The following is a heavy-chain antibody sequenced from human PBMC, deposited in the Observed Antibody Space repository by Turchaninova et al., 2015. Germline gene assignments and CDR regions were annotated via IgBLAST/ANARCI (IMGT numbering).Heavy chain of an antibody. V-gene: IGHV2-5*02. J-gene: IGHJ4*01. CDR3: AHRLLAAAGPFDY. CDR2: ISWDDDK. Sequence: QIPLKESGPTLVKPTQTLTLPCTFSGFSLSTIGASVGWIRQPPGKALEWLALISWDDDKRYSPTLKSRLIITKDTPKKQVVLTLTDMDPVDTATYYCAHRLLAAAGPFDYWGQETRVTVSS. CDR1: GFSLSTIGAS. D-gene: IGHD6-13*01.